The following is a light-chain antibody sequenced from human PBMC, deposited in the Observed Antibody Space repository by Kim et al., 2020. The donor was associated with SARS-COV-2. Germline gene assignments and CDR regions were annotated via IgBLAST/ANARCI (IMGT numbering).Light chain of an antibody. CDR3: QQYDNSLLT. CDR1: RSVSRNS. V-gene: IGKV3-20*01. J-gene: IGKJ4*01. Sequence: SPEERATLSCRASRSVSRNSLAWYQQKPGQAPRLLIYDASIRATGIPDRFSGSGSGTDFTLTINRLAPEDFAVYFCQQYDNSLLTFGGGTKVDIK. CDR2: DAS.